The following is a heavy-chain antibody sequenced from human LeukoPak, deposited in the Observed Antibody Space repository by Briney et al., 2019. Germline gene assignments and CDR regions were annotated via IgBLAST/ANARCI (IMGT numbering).Heavy chain of an antibody. Sequence: SETLSLTCTVSGGSISSSSYYWGWIRQPPGKGLEWIGSIYYSGSTYYNPSLKSRVTISVDTSKNQFSLKLSSVTAADTAVYYCARIARYYGSGNFDYWGQGTLVTVSS. CDR1: GGSISSSSYY. V-gene: IGHV4-39*01. CDR3: ARIARYYGSGNFDY. J-gene: IGHJ4*02. CDR2: IYYSGST. D-gene: IGHD3-10*01.